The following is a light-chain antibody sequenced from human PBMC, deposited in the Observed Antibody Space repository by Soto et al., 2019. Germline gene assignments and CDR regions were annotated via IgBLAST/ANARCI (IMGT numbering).Light chain of an antibody. V-gene: IGLV1-44*01. CDR3: AAWDDSLRVRV. CDR2: SDN. CDR1: NSNIGSNT. J-gene: IGLJ2*01. Sequence: QSVLTQPPSASGTPGQRVTISCSGSNSNIGSNTVSWYQQLPGTAPKSLIYSDNQRPSGGPDRISGSRSGTSASLAISGLQSDDEAAYYCAAWDDSLRVRVFGGGTKLTVL.